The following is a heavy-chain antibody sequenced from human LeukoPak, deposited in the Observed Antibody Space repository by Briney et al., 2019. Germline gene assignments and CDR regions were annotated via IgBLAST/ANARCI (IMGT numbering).Heavy chain of an antibody. J-gene: IGHJ5*02. Sequence: ATLSLTCAVCGRFFSGYYWSWLRQPPGKGLEWIGEINHSGSTNYNPSLKSRVTISVDTSKNQFSLKLSSVTAADTAVYYCARGPRNYYGSGSYYNVGWFDPWGQGTLVTVSS. D-gene: IGHD3-10*01. CDR3: ARGPRNYYGSGSYYNVGWFDP. CDR2: INHSGST. CDR1: GRFFSGYY. V-gene: IGHV4-34*01.